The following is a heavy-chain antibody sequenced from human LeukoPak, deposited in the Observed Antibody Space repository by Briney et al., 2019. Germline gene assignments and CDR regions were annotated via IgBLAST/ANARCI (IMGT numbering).Heavy chain of an antibody. V-gene: IGHV3-23*01. Sequence: GGSLRHSCAASGFTFTSYAMSWVRQAPGKGLEWVSAISGSGGSTYYADSVKGRFTISRDNSKNTLYLQMNSLRAEDTAVYYCANVADWPIGYSYFDYWGQGTLVPVSS. J-gene: IGHJ4*02. CDR2: ISGSGGST. D-gene: IGHD2-21*01. CDR1: GFTFTSYA. CDR3: ANVADWPIGYSYFDY.